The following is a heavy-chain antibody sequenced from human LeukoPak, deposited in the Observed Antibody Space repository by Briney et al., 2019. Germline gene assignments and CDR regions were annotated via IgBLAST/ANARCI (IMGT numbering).Heavy chain of an antibody. D-gene: IGHD3-22*01. V-gene: IGHV1-46*01. Sequence: ASVKVSCKASGYTFTSYYMHWVRQAPGQGNEWMGIINKSGGSTSYAQKLQGRVTINRETTTRTVYIEMRKQRDEDRAVYYCARSPPITMILVVKIDYWGQGTLVTVSS. CDR2: INKSGGST. J-gene: IGHJ4*02. CDR1: GYTFTSYY. CDR3: ARSPPITMILVVKIDY.